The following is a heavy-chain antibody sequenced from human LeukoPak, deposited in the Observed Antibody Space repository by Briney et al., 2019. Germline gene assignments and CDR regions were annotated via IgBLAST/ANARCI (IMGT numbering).Heavy chain of an antibody. CDR1: GFTVRSNY. V-gene: IGHV3-53*01. J-gene: IGHJ4*02. CDR3: ARESGYAVGDF. CDR2: IYNDGRT. Sequence: GGSLRLSCAASGFTVRSNYMSWFRQAPGRGLEWASVIYNDGRTYYADSVKGRFIISKDISKNTLYLQMNNLRADDTAVYYCARESGYAVGDFWGRGTLVTVSS. D-gene: IGHD5-12*01.